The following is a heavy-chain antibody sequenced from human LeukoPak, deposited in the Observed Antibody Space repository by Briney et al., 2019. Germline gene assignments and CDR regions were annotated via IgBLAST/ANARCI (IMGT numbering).Heavy chain of an antibody. CDR2: IIPIFGTA. D-gene: IGHD3-9*01. Sequence: ASVKVSCKASGGTFSSYAISWVRQAPGQRLEWMGGIIPIFGTANYAQKFQGRVTITADESTSTAYMELSSLRSEDTAVYYCARDLGLRYFDWPPRGWFDPWGQGTLVTVSS. V-gene: IGHV1-69*13. CDR1: GGTFSSYA. J-gene: IGHJ5*02. CDR3: ARDLGLRYFDWPPRGWFDP.